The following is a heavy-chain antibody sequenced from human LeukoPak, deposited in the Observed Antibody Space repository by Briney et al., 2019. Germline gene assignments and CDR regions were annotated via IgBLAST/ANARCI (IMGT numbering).Heavy chain of an antibody. CDR3: AKAGSWGGYNKQYYYYYYMDV. Sequence: SVKVSCKASGGTFSSYAISWVRQAPGQGLEWMGGIIPIFGTANYAQKFQGRVTITADESTSTAYMELSSLRAEDTAVYYCAKAGSWGGYNKQYYYYYYMDVWGKGTTVTISS. J-gene: IGHJ6*03. CDR1: GGTFSSYA. V-gene: IGHV1-69*01. CDR2: IIPIFGTA. D-gene: IGHD5-24*01.